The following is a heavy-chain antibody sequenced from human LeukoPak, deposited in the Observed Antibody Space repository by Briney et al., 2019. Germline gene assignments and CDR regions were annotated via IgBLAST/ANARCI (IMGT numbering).Heavy chain of an antibody. D-gene: IGHD5-18*01. CDR1: GFTFSSYG. CDR2: TSYDGSNK. V-gene: IGHV3-30*18. Sequence: GGSLRLSCAASGFTFSSYGVHWVRQAPGKGLEWVAVTSYDGSNKYYADSVKGRFTISRDNSKNTLYLQMSSLRAEDTAVYYCAKEMIGYSFDYWGQGTLVIVSS. CDR3: AKEMIGYSFDY. J-gene: IGHJ4*02.